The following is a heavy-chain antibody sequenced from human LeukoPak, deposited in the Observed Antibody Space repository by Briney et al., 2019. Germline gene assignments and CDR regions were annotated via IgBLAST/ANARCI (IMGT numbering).Heavy chain of an antibody. Sequence: PSETLSLTCVVYGGSFSGYYWSWIRQPPGKGLEWIGEINHSGSTNYNPSLKSRVTISVDTSKNQFSLKLSSVTAADTAVYYCARGDMVRGVIDYWGQGTLVTVSS. V-gene: IGHV4-34*01. J-gene: IGHJ4*02. CDR3: ARGDMVRGVIDY. CDR1: GGSFSGYY. D-gene: IGHD3-10*01. CDR2: INHSGST.